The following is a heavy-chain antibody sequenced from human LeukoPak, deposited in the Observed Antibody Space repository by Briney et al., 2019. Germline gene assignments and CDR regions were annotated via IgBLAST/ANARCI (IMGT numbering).Heavy chain of an antibody. CDR3: ARVGVTGELYPDYYCYMDV. V-gene: IGHV4-38-2*01. Sequence: SETLSLTCAVSGYSISSGYYWGWIRQPPGKGLEWIGSIYHSGSTYYNPSLKSRVTISVDTSKNQFSLKLSSVTAADTAVYYCARVGVTGELYPDYYCYMDVWGKGTTVTVSS. CDR1: GYSISSGYY. CDR2: IYHSGST. D-gene: IGHD1-20*01. J-gene: IGHJ6*03.